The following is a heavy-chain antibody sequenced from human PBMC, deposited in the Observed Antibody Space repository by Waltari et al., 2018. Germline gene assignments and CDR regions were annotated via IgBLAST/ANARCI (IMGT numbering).Heavy chain of an antibody. D-gene: IGHD1-26*01. Sequence: QVQLQQSGPGLLKPSQTLSLTCAISGDSVSNNYWVWSRQSPSRGLEWLGRTYCRSNWYNEYAESLRSRITISADATKNQFSLQLNSVTSEDTAVYYCARRVGLGGYFDYWGQGTLVTVS. J-gene: IGHJ4*02. CDR3: ARRVGLGGYFDY. CDR2: TYCRSNWYN. V-gene: IGHV6-1*01. CDR1: GDSVSNNY.